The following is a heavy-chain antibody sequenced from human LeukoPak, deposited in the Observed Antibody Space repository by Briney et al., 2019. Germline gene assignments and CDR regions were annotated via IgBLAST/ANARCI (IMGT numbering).Heavy chain of an antibody. D-gene: IGHD1-1*01. Sequence: PSETLSLTCDVYSGSFSGNYWSWIRQPPGKGLEWIGEINHSGSTNYNPSLKSRVTLSVDTSKNQFSLKLSSVTAADTAVYYCAGTETQNNWFDPWGQGTLVTVSS. J-gene: IGHJ5*02. CDR1: SGSFSGNY. CDR2: INHSGST. V-gene: IGHV4-34*01. CDR3: AGTETQNNWFDP.